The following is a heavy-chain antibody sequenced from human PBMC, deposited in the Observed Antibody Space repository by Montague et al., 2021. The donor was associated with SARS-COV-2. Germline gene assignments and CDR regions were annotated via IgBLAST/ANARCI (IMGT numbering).Heavy chain of an antibody. J-gene: IGHJ4*02. CDR3: AKDMKGVVQGEGIDS. CDR1: GFTFDDYA. D-gene: IGHD3-10*01. V-gene: IGHV3-43*02. Sequence: SLRLSCAASGFTFDDYAMHWVRQAPGKGLEWVSPISGDGGSTYYADSVKGRFTISRDNSKNSLYLQMNSLRTEDTALYYCAKDMKGVVQGEGIDSWGQGTLVTVSS. CDR2: ISGDGGST.